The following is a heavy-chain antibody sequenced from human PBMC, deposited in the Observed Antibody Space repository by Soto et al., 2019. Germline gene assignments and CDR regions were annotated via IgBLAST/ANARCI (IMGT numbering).Heavy chain of an antibody. Sequence: SETLSLTCAVHGGSFSGYYWTWIRQPPGKGLEWIGDINHSGSTNYSSSLKSRVTISVDTSKNQLSLKLRSVTAADTAVYYCAREEVPQWFTRGYYGMDVWGQGTTVTVSS. D-gene: IGHD2-2*01. CDR2: INHSGST. V-gene: IGHV4-34*01. CDR3: AREEVPQWFTRGYYGMDV. CDR1: GGSFSGYY. J-gene: IGHJ6*02.